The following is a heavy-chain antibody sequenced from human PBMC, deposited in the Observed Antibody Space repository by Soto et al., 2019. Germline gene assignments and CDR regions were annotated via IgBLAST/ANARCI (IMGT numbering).Heavy chain of an antibody. CDR2: INHSGST. J-gene: IGHJ4*02. CDR3: ARVGSWDFDY. V-gene: IGHV4-34*01. CDR1: GGSFSGYY. Sequence: SETLSLTCAVYGGSFSGYYWSWIRQPPGKGLEWIGEINHSGSTNYNPSLKSRVNISVDTSKNQFSLKLSSVTAADTAVYYCARVGSWDFDYWGQGTLVTVS. D-gene: IGHD1-26*01.